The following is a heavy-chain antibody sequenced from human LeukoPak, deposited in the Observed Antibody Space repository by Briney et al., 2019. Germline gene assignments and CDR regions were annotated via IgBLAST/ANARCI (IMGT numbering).Heavy chain of an antibody. CDR3: VRDRYGDYIFDY. CDR1: GFSFSDYW. V-gene: IGHV3-11*01. J-gene: IGHJ4*02. Sequence: GGSLRLSCAASGFSFSDYWMSWVRQAPGKGLEWVSYISSSGSTIYYADSVKGRFTISRDNAKNSLYLQMNSLRAEDTAVYYCVRDRYGDYIFDYWGQGTLVTVSS. D-gene: IGHD4-17*01. CDR2: ISSSGSTI.